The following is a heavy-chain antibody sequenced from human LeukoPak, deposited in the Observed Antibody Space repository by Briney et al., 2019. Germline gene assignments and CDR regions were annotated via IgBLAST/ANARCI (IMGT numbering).Heavy chain of an antibody. J-gene: IGHJ4*02. CDR3: VNFDRGDY. CDR2: INTNTGNP. V-gene: IGHV7-4-1*02. Sequence: GASVKGSCKASGYTFTSYSMNWVRQAPGQGLEWLGWINTNTGNPTYAQGFTGRFVFSLDTSVSPAYLQISSLKAEDTAGYYCVNFDRGDYWGQGTLVTVSS. D-gene: IGHD3-22*01. CDR1: GYTFTSYS.